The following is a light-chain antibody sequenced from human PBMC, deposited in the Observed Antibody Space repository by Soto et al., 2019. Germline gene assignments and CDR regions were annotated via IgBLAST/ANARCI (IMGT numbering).Light chain of an antibody. CDR2: GNS. CDR1: SSNIGAGYD. CDR3: QSYDSSPV. V-gene: IGLV1-40*01. Sequence: QSVLTQPPSVSGPPGQRVTISCTGSSSNIGAGYDVHWYQQLPGTAPKLLIYGNSNRPSGVPDRFSGSKSGTSASLAITGLQAEDDADYYCQSYDSSPVFGGGTKLTVL. J-gene: IGLJ2*01.